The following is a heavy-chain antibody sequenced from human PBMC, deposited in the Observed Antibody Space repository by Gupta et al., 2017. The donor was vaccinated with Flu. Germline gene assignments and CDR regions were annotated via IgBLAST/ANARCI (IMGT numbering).Heavy chain of an antibody. CDR2: ISYDGSNK. J-gene: IGHJ6*03. D-gene: IGHD6-6*01. CDR3: AKRLVRASSSASEDMDV. V-gene: IGHV3-30*18. Sequence: QVQPVPSGGGVVQPGRSLRLSCAASGFPFSRYGMHWVRQAPGKGLEWVAVISYDGSNKYYADSVKGRFTISRDNSKNTLYLQMNSLRAEDTAVYYCAKRLVRASSSASEDMDVWGKGTTVTVSS. CDR1: GFPFSRYG.